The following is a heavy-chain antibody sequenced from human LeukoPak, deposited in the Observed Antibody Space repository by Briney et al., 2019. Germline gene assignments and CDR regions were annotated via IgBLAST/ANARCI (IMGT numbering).Heavy chain of an antibody. CDR2: ISRDGGST. V-gene: IGHV3-43*02. J-gene: IGHJ4*02. Sequence: GGSLRLSCAAPGFIFDNYAIHWVRQAPGKGLGWVSLISRDGGSTFYADSVRGRFTISRDNTRKSLSLQMSSLRSEDTALYYCARESETSGWYDYWGQGTLVTVSS. D-gene: IGHD6-19*01. CDR1: GFIFDNYA. CDR3: ARESETSGWYDY.